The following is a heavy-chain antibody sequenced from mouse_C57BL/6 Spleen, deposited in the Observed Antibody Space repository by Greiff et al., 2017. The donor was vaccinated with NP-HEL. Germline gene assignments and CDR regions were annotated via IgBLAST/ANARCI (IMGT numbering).Heavy chain of an antibody. D-gene: IGHD4-1*01. J-gene: IGHJ2*01. CDR1: GYAFSSSW. CDR2: IYPGDGDT. Sequence: QVQLQQSGPELVKPGASVKLSCKASGYAFSSSWMNWVKQRPGKGLEWIGRIYPGDGDTNYNGKFKGKATLTADKSSSTAYMQLSSLTSEDSAVYFCARFTITGTGYFDYWGQGTTLTVSS. CDR3: ARFTITGTGYFDY. V-gene: IGHV1-82*01.